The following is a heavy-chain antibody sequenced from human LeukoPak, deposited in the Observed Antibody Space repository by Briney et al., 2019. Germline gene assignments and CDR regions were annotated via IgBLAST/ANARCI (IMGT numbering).Heavy chain of an antibody. CDR1: GGSFSGYY. J-gene: IGHJ5*02. CDR2: INHSGST. V-gene: IGHV4-34*01. Sequence: SETLSLTCAVYGGSFSGYYWSWIRQPPGKGLEWIGEINHSGSTNYNPSLKSRVTISVDKSKNQFSLKLTSVTAADTAVYYCARVGHNWFDPWGQGTLVTVSS. D-gene: IGHD1-26*01. CDR3: ARVGHNWFDP.